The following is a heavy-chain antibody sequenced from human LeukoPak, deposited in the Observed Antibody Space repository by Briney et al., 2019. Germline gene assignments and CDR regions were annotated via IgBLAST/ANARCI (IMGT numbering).Heavy chain of an antibody. CDR2: IHYDGTNE. V-gene: IGHV3-30*02. J-gene: IGHJ5*02. D-gene: IGHD3-10*01. Sequence: GGSLRLSCAASGFTFSSYGMHWVRQAPGKGLEWVAFIHYDGTNEYYADSVKGRFAISRDNFKNTLSLQMNGLRVEDTALYYCVNSGFDPWGQGTLVTVSS. CDR3: VNSGFDP. CDR1: GFTFSSYG.